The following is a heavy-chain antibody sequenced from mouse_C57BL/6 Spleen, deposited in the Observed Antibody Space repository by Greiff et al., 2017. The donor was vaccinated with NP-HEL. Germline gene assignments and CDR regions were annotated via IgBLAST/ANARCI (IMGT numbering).Heavy chain of an antibody. CDR2: IDPETGGT. J-gene: IGHJ2*01. CDR1: GYTFTDYE. D-gene: IGHD6-2*01. CDR3: TRSLGHFDY. Sequence: QVQLQQSGAELVRPGASVTLSCKASGYTFTDYEMHWVKQTPVHGLEWIGAIDPETGGTAYNQKFKGKAILTADKSSSTAYMELRSLTSEDSAVYYCTRSLGHFDYWGQGTTLTVSS. V-gene: IGHV1-15*01.